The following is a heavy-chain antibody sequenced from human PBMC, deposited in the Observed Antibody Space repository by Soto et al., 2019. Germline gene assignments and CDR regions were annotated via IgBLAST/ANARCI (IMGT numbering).Heavy chain of an antibody. V-gene: IGHV3-30*18. CDR3: AKVLYYYDSTPSDIDY. J-gene: IGHJ4*02. D-gene: IGHD3-22*01. CDR2: ISYDGSNK. CDR1: GFTFSSYG. Sequence: GGSLRLSCAASGFTFSSYGMHWVRQAPGKGLEWVAVISYDGSNKYYADSVKGRFTISRDNSKNTLYLQMNSLRAEDTAVYYCAKVLYYYDSTPSDIDYWGQGTLVTV.